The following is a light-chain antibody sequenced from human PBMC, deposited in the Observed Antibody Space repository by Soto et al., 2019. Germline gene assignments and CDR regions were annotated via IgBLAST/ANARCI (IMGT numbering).Light chain of an antibody. CDR3: QQDNSYSWT. J-gene: IGKJ1*01. CDR2: KAS. CDR1: QSISSW. V-gene: IGKV1-5*03. Sequence: DIQMTQSPSTLSASVGDRVTITCRASQSISSWLAWYQQKPGKAPKLLIYKASSLESGVPSRFSGCESGTEFTLTISSLQPDDFATYYCQQDNSYSWTFGQGTKVEIK.